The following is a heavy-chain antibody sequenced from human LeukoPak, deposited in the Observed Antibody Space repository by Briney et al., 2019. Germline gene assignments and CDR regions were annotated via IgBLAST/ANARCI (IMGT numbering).Heavy chain of an antibody. CDR3: AKSVAYSDSTGYYPDYYYYYMDV. CDR2: ISYDGSNK. V-gene: IGHV3-30*18. D-gene: IGHD3-22*01. J-gene: IGHJ6*03. Sequence: GGSLKLSCAASGFTFTSYGMHWVRQAPGKGLEWVAVISYDGSNKYYADSVKGRFTISRDNSKNTLYLQMNSLRAEDTAVYYCAKSVAYSDSTGYYPDYYYYYMDVWGKGTTVTISS. CDR1: GFTFTSYG.